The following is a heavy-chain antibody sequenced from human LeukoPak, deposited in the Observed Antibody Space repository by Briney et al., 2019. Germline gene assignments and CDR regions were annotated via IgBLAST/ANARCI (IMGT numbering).Heavy chain of an antibody. CDR2: IYYSGST. CDR3: AGQKISSSWFVFDY. J-gene: IGHJ4*02. CDR1: GGSISSGGYY. V-gene: IGHV4-31*03. D-gene: IGHD6-13*01. Sequence: PSETLSLTCTVSGGSISSGGYYWSWIRQHPGKGLEWSGYIYYSGSTYYNPSLKSRVTISVDTSKNQFSLKLSSVTAADTAVYYCAGQKISSSWFVFDYWGQGTLVTVSS.